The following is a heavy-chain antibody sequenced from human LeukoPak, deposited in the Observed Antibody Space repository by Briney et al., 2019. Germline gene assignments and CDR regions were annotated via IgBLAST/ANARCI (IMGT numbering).Heavy chain of an antibody. Sequence: GGSLRLSCAASGFTFSSYAMSWVRQAPGKGLEWVSAISGSGGSTYYADSVKGRFTISRDNSKNTLYLQMNSLRAEDTAVYYCASHHYYDSSGQDDYFDYWGQGTLVTVSS. J-gene: IGHJ4*02. D-gene: IGHD3-22*01. CDR1: GFTFSSYA. CDR3: ASHHYYDSSGQDDYFDY. V-gene: IGHV3-23*01. CDR2: ISGSGGST.